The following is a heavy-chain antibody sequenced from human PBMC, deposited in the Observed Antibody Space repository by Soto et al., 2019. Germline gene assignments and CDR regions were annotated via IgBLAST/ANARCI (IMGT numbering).Heavy chain of an antibody. Sequence: QVQLQESGPGLVKPSETLSLTCTVSGGSISSYYWSWIRQPPGKGLEWIGYIYYSGSTNYNPSLKLRVSISVNTSKNHSALKLSSVTAADTAVYYCARAILYCSSTSCRHRYFDLWGRGTLVTVSS. CDR1: GGSISSYY. V-gene: IGHV4-59*01. CDR2: IYYSGST. J-gene: IGHJ2*01. D-gene: IGHD2-2*01. CDR3: ARAILYCSSTSCRHRYFDL.